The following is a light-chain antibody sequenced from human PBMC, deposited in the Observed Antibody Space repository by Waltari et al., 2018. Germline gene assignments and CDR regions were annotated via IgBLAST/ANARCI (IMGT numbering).Light chain of an antibody. CDR1: QSITKW. CDR3: QQYNSYPYT. J-gene: IGKJ2*01. CDR2: RAS. Sequence: DIQVTQSPSTLSASVGDSVPITCRTSQSITKWVSCYQQKPGKTPKLLIYRASSLESGVPSRFRGSGSATELTLSISGLQPDDVATYYCQQYNSYPYTFGQGTKVEI. V-gene: IGKV1-5*03.